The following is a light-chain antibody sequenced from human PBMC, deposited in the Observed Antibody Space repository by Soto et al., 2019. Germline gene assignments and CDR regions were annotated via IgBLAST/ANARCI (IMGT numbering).Light chain of an antibody. V-gene: IGKV1-39*01. CDR2: GSS. J-gene: IGKJ4*01. CDR1: QTISDY. CDR3: QQSYSTPLT. Sequence: DIQMTQSPPSLSASVGDRFSITCRASQTISDYLHWYQQKPGKAPTLLIYGSSSLQTGVPPRFSGSGSGTEFTLTISSLQPEDFATYYCQQSYSTPLTFGGGTKVDIK.